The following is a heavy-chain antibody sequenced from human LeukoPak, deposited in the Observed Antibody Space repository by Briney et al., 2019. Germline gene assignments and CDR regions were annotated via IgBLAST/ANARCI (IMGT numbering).Heavy chain of an antibody. Sequence: SVKVSCKASGYTFTGYYMHWVRQAPGQGLEWMGRIIPILGIANYAQKFQGRVTITTDESTSTAYMELSSLRSEDTAVYYCARDQVECSGGSCYSDYWGQGTLVTVSS. D-gene: IGHD2-15*01. CDR3: ARDQVECSGGSCYSDY. V-gene: IGHV1-69*04. J-gene: IGHJ4*02. CDR1: GYTFTGYY. CDR2: IIPILGIA.